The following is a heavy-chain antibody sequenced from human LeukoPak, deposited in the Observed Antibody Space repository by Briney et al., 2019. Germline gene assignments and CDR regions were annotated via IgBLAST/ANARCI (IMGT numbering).Heavy chain of an antibody. CDR1: GGSISSSHYY. V-gene: IGHV4-39*01. Sequence: PSETLSLTCTVSGGSISSSHYYWGWIRQPPGKELEWIGSIYYTKSTYYNPSLKSRVTIFGDTSKNQFSLKLTSVTAADTAVYYCAGMTTVGDVGYWGQGTLVPVSS. J-gene: IGHJ4*02. CDR3: AGMTTVGDVGY. D-gene: IGHD4-23*01. CDR2: IYYTKST.